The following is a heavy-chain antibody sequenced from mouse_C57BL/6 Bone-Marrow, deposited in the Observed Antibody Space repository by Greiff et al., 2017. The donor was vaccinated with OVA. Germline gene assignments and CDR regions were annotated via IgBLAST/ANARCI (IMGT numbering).Heavy chain of an antibody. CDR3: ARSLVRRYPYWYFDV. D-gene: IGHD1-1*01. CDR2: ISSGGSYT. CDR1: GFTFSSYG. J-gene: IGHJ1*03. V-gene: IGHV5-6*01. Sequence: DVHLVESGGDLVKPGGSLKLSCAASGFTFSSYGMSWVRQTPDKRLEWVATISSGGSYTYYPDNVKGRFTFSRDNAKNTPYLQRSSLKSEDTAMYYCARSLVRRYPYWYFDVWGTGTMVTVSS.